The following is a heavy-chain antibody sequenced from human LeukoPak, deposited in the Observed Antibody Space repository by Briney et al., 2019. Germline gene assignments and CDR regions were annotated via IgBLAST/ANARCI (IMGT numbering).Heavy chain of an antibody. D-gene: IGHD6-6*01. Sequence: SETLSLTCSVSGGSISSLYWSWIRQPPGKGLAWIGYIYYTGSTNYNPFLKSRITMFVDMSKNQFSLRLSSVTAADTAVYYCARHRAYSSSSPFDYSGQGTLVTVSS. J-gene: IGHJ4*02. V-gene: IGHV4-59*08. CDR3: ARHRAYSSSSPFDY. CDR1: GGSISSLY. CDR2: IYYTGST.